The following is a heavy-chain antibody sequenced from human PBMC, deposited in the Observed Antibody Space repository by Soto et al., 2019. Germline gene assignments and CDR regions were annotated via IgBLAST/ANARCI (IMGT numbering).Heavy chain of an antibody. Sequence: QVQLVESGGGVVQPGRSLRLSCTASGFTFSSYAMHWVRQAPGKGLEWVAVISYDGGDKYYADSMKGRFTISRDNSKNTLFLQMNSLRPEDTAVYYCARDHCRGGTCAFTYWGQGTLVTVSS. D-gene: IGHD2-15*01. CDR2: ISYDGGDK. CDR1: GFTFSSYA. J-gene: IGHJ4*02. CDR3: ARDHCRGGTCAFTY. V-gene: IGHV3-30-3*01.